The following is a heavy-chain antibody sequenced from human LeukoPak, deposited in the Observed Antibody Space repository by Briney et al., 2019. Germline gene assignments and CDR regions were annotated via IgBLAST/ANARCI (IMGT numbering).Heavy chain of an antibody. J-gene: IGHJ4*02. CDR1: GFTFSSYS. V-gene: IGHV3-48*01. Sequence: PGGSQRLSCAASGFTFSSYSMNWVRQAPGKGLEWVSYISSSSSTIYYADSVKGRFTISRDNAKNSLYLQMNSLRAEDTAVYYCARIGGSGLYWGQGTLVTVSS. CDR2: ISSSSSTI. D-gene: IGHD3-10*01. CDR3: ARIGGSGLY.